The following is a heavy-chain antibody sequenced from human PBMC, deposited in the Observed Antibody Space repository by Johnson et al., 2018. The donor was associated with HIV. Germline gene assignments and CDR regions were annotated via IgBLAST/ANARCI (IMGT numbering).Heavy chain of an antibody. CDR2: IGTAGDT. CDR3: AKDMTDAVDI. V-gene: IGHV3-43D*04. Sequence: VQLVESGGVVGQPGRSLRLSCVASRFSFDDYAMHWVRQAPGKGLEWVSAIGTAGDTYYPGSVKGRFTISRDNAKNSLYLQMNSLSAEDTALYYCAKDMTDAVDIWGQGTMVTVSA. J-gene: IGHJ3*02. CDR1: RFSFDDYA.